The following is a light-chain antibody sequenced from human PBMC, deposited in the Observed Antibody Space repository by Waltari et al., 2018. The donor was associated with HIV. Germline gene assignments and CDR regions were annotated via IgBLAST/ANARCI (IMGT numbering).Light chain of an antibody. V-gene: IGLV1-44*01. CDR1: SSTIGRNT. J-gene: IGLJ3*02. Sequence: QSVLTQPPSASGTPGQRVTLSCSGSSSTIGRNTVTLYQKLPGTAPKLLIYTNHQRPSGVPDRVSGSKSGTSASLAISGLQSEDEADYYCATWDDSLNGPVFGGGTKLTVL. CDR3: ATWDDSLNGPV. CDR2: TNH.